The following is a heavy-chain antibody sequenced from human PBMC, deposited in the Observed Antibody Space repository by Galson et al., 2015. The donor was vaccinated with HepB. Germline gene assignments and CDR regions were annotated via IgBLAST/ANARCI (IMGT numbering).Heavy chain of an antibody. D-gene: IGHD1-26*01. CDR1: GYIFMRSG. J-gene: IGHJ4*02. V-gene: IGHV1-18*01. CDR2: ISPYNGDT. CDR3: ARAPYSGSHLNLFFDY. Sequence: SVKVSCKASGYIFMRSGLTWVRQAPGQGLEWMGWISPYNGDTKSTQKFHGRVTLTTDTSTSTAYMELRSLTSADTAVYFCARAPYSGSHLNLFFDYWGQGTLVTVSS.